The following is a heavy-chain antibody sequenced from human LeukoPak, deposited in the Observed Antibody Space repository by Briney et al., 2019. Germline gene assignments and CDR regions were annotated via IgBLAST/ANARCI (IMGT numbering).Heavy chain of an antibody. CDR3: ARGGIYYYYYGMDV. CDR2: IYYSGST. V-gene: IGHV4-31*03. D-gene: IGHD3-10*01. Sequence: SETLSLTCTVSGGSISSGGYYWSWIRQHPGKGLEWIGYIYYSGSTYYNPSLKSRVTISVDTSKNQFSLKLSSVTAADTAVYYCARGGIYYYYYGMDVWGQGTTVTVSS. CDR1: GGSISSGGYY. J-gene: IGHJ6*02.